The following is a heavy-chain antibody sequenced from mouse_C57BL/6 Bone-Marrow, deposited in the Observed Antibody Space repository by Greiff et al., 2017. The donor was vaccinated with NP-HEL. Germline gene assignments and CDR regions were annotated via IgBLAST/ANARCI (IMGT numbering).Heavy chain of an antibody. D-gene: IGHD1-1*01. V-gene: IGHV6-6*01. CDR1: GFTFSDAW. Sequence: EVHLVESGGGLVQPGGSMKLSCAASGFTFSDAWMDWVRQSPEKGLEWVAEIRNKANNHATYYAESVKGRLTISRDDSKSSVYLQMNSLRAEDTGIYYCTRGYGTPFDYWGQGTTLTVSS. CDR2: IRNKANNHAT. CDR3: TRGYGTPFDY. J-gene: IGHJ2*01.